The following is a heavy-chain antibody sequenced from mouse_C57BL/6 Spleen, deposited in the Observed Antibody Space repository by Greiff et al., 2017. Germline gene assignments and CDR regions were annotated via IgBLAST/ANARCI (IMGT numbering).Heavy chain of an antibody. V-gene: IGHV1-81*01. J-gene: IGHJ1*03. Sequence: VQLQQSGAELARPGASVKLSCKASGYTFTSYGISWVKQRTGQGLEWIGENYPRSGNTYYNEKFKGKATLTADKSSSTAYMELRSLTSEDSAVYFCARFYYGSSPSYWYFDVWGTGTTVTVSS. CDR1: GYTFTSYG. CDR2: NYPRSGNT. CDR3: ARFYYGSSPSYWYFDV. D-gene: IGHD1-1*01.